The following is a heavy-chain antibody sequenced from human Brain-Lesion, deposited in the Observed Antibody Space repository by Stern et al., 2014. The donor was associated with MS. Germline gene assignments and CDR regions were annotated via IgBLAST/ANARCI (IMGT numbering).Heavy chain of an antibody. V-gene: IGHV3-53*01. CDR2: LYGGGAT. CDR3: ARYCSGGSCYFHGLDV. J-gene: IGHJ6*02. D-gene: IGHD2-15*01. CDR1: GFTVSSTY. Sequence: VQLLESGGGLMQPGGSLRLSCVASGFTVSSTYMSWVRPAPGKGLAWVSVLYGGGATRCGDSVKGRFTISRDTSKNTLYLQMDSLRADDTAVYYCARYCSGGSCYFHGLDVWGQGTTVTVSS.